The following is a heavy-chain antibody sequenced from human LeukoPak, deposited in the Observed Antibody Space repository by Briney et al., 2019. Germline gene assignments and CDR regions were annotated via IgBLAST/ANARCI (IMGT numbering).Heavy chain of an antibody. Sequence: ASVKVSCRASGYTFTDYYMHWVRQAPGQGLEWMGWIDPNSGGTNYAQKFQGRVTMTTDTSISTAYMEVSRLRSDDTAVYYCARVRIGQQLDKYYYYAMDVWGQGTTVTVSS. D-gene: IGHD6-13*01. CDR1: GYTFTDYY. V-gene: IGHV1-2*02. CDR2: IDPNSGGT. J-gene: IGHJ6*02. CDR3: ARVRIGQQLDKYYYYAMDV.